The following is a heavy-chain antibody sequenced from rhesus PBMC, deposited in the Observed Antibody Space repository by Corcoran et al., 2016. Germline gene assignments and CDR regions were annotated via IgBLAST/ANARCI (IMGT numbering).Heavy chain of an antibody. Sequence: EVQLVESGGGLVQPGGSLRLSCAASGFTFSSYGMSWVRQVPGKGLVVVSYISNGGGSPYSSESVKGRFTISRDNSKTTLSLQMNSLRAEDTAVYYCARHRRYYGLDSWGQGVVVTVSS. CDR2: ISNGGGSP. CDR3: ARHRRYYGLDS. V-gene: IGHV3S5*01. J-gene: IGHJ6*01. CDR1: GFTFSSYG.